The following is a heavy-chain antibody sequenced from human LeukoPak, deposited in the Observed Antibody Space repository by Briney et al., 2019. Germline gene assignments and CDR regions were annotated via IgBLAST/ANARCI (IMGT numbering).Heavy chain of an antibody. D-gene: IGHD3-22*01. CDR3: ASHASYYYDSSGYRHFDF. Sequence: PGGSLRLSCVASGLTFEDYALSWVRQAPGKGLEWVSGINWNGGSTGYADSVKGRFTISRDNAKNSLYLQMNSLRAEDTALYNCASHASYYYDSSGYRHFDFWGQGTLVTVSS. CDR1: GLTFEDYA. J-gene: IGHJ4*02. CDR2: INWNGGST. V-gene: IGHV3-20*01.